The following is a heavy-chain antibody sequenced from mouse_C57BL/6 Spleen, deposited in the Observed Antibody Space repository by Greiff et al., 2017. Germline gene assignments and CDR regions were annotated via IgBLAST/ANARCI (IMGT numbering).Heavy chain of an antibody. CDR2: IYPGSGST. J-gene: IGHJ4*01. Sequence: QVQLQQPGAELVKPGASVKMSCKASGYTFTSYWITWVKQRPGQGLEWIGDIYPGSGSTNYNEKFKSKATLTVDTSSSTAYMQLRSLTSEDSAVYYCARGTTVVATDYAMDYWGQGTSVTVSS. D-gene: IGHD1-1*01. CDR3: ARGTTVVATDYAMDY. CDR1: GYTFTSYW. V-gene: IGHV1-55*01.